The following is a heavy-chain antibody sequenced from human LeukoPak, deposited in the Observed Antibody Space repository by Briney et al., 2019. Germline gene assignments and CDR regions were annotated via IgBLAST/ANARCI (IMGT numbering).Heavy chain of an antibody. J-gene: IGHJ4*02. Sequence: SETLSLTCTVSGGSISSSSYYWGWIRQPPGKGLEWIGSIYYSGSTYYNPSLKSRVTISVDTSKNQFSLKLSSVTAADTAVYYCARDSGAIAAAGTFDYWGQGTLVTVSS. CDR1: GGSISSSSYY. CDR3: ARDSGAIAAAGTFDY. V-gene: IGHV4-39*07. D-gene: IGHD6-13*01. CDR2: IYYSGST.